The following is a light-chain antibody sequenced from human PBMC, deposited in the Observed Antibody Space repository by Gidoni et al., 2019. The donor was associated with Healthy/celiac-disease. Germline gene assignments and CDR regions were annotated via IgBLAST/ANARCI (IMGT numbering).Light chain of an antibody. J-gene: IGKJ5*01. V-gene: IGKV4-1*01. CDR2: WAS. CDR3: QQYYSTPLT. CDR1: QSVLYSSNNQNY. Sequence: DSVMTQSPDSLAVSLGERATINCKSSQSVLYSSNNQNYLAWYQQEPGQPPKLLIYWASTRESGVPDRFSGSGSGTDFTLTISSLQAEDVAVYYCQQYYSTPLTFGQGTRLEIK.